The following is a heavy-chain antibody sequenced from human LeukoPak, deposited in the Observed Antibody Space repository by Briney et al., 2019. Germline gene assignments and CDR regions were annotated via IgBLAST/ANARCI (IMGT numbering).Heavy chain of an antibody. CDR1: GLTFSIHW. J-gene: IGHJ4*02. CDR2: INQDGSDK. CDR3: AKRGLGSGTYYKYFDY. D-gene: IGHD3-10*01. Sequence: GGSLRLSCAASGLTFSIHWMNWVRQAPGKGLECVANINQDGSDKYYVDSVKGRFTISRDNTKNSLYLQMNSLRAEDTAVYYCAKRGLGSGTYYKYFDYWGQGTLVTVSS. V-gene: IGHV3-7*01.